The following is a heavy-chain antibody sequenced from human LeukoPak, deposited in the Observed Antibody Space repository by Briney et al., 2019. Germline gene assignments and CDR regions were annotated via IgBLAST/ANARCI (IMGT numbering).Heavy chain of an antibody. CDR3: ARGVRYYGSGSYYFDY. J-gene: IGHJ4*02. D-gene: IGHD3-10*01. CDR2: IYYSGST. Sequence: SETLSLTCTVSGGSISSYYWSWIRQPPGKGLEWIGYIYYSGSTYYNPSLKSRVTISVDTSKNQFSLKLSSVTAADTAVYYCARGVRYYGSGSYYFDYWGQGTPVTVSS. CDR1: GGSISSYY. V-gene: IGHV4-30-4*01.